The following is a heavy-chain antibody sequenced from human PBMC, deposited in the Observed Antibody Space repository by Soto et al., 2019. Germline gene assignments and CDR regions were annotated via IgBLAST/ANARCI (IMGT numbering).Heavy chain of an antibody. Sequence: QVQLVQSGAEVKKPGASVKVSCKASGYTFTSYGISWVRQAPGQGLEWMGWISANNCNTNYAQKLQGTVTMTTNTSTCTADMELRSLRSDDTAVYYCARDRGSYALDYWGQGTLVTVSS. CDR3: ARDRGSYALDY. CDR2: ISANNCNT. J-gene: IGHJ4*02. CDR1: GYTFTSYG. D-gene: IGHD1-26*01. V-gene: IGHV1-18*01.